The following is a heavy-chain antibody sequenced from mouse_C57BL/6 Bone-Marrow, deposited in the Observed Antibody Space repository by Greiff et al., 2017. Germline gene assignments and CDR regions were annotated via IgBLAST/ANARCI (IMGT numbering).Heavy chain of an antibody. V-gene: IGHV1-5*01. CDR2: IYPGNSDT. Sequence: EVQLQQSGTVLARPGASVKMSCKTSGYTFTSYWMHWVKQRPGQGLEWIGAIYPGNSDTSYNQKFQGKATLTAATSASTAYMELSSLTKEDSAVYCCTPLEPHFDDWGQGTTLTVSS. J-gene: IGHJ2*01. CDR1: GYTFTSYW. CDR3: TPLEPHFDD.